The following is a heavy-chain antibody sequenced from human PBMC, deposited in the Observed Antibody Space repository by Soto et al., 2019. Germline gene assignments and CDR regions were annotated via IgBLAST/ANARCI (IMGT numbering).Heavy chain of an antibody. D-gene: IGHD7-27*01. CDR3: ARTPASGAQSSAGNWFDP. V-gene: IGHV4-59*01. CDR2: IHNSDNT. CDR1: GDSITRYF. Sequence: SETLSLTCTVSGDSITRYFWNWIRQPPGKGLEWIEYIHNSDNTKYNPSHRSRVNISVDASKNQLSLTLNSVTAADTAVYYFARTPASGAQSSAGNWFDPWGQGSLVTVSS. J-gene: IGHJ5*02.